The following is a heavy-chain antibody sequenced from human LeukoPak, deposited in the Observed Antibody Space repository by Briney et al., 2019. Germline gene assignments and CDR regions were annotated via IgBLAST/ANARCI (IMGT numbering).Heavy chain of an antibody. J-gene: IGHJ4*02. Sequence: GGSLRLSCADSRFTLSSNYTSWVRQAPGKGLEWVSVIYSGGSTYYTDSVKGRFTISRDNSKNTLYLQMNSVRAEDTAVYYCVREAVAAPGYWGQGTLVTVSS. D-gene: IGHD6-19*01. V-gene: IGHV3-66*02. CDR1: RFTLSSNY. CDR2: IYSGGST. CDR3: VREAVAAPGY.